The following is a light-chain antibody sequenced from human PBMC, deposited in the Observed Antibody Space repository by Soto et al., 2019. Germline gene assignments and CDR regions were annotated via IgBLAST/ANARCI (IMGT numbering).Light chain of an antibody. J-gene: IGKJ2*01. V-gene: IGKV3-20*01. CDR2: GAS. CDR3: HQYASSSYT. CDR1: QSVSSSY. Sequence: EIVLTQSPGTLSLSPGERATLSCRASQSVSSSYLAWYQQKPGQAPRLLIYGASSRATGIPDRFSGSGSGTDFTLTVTRLEPEDFAVYYCHQYASSSYTFGQGTKREIK.